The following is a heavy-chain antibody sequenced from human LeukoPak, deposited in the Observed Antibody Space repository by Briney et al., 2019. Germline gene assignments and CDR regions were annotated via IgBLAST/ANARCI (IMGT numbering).Heavy chain of an antibody. CDR1: GGTFSSYA. D-gene: IGHD6-6*01. V-gene: IGHV1-69*04. CDR3: ARKGSYNWFDP. J-gene: IGHJ5*02. CDR2: IIPILGIA. Sequence: ASVTVSCKASGGTFSSYAISWVRQAPGQGLEWMGRIIPILGIANYAQKFQGRVTITADKSTSTAYMELSSLRSEDTAVYYCARKGSYNWFDPWGQGTLVTVSS.